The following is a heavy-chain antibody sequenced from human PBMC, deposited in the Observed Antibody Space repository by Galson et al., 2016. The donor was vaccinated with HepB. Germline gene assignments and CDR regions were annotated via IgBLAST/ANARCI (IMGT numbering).Heavy chain of an antibody. CDR1: GFTFSSYA. CDR2: ITGSGGST. V-gene: IGHV3-23*01. CDR3: AKDPPGYDFWSGFWLH. Sequence: SLRLSCAASGFTFSSYAMSWVRQAPGKGLEWVSTITGSGGSTYYADSVKGQFTISRDNSKNTLYLQMNSLRAEDTAVYYCAKDPPGYDFWSGFWLHWGQGTLATVS. D-gene: IGHD3-3*01. J-gene: IGHJ4*02.